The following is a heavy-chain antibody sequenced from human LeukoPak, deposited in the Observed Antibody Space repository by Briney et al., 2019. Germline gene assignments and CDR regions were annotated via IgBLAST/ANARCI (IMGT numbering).Heavy chain of an antibody. J-gene: IGHJ6*02. V-gene: IGHV1-69*04. D-gene: IGHD1-1*01. CDR1: GGTFSSYT. CDR3: ARDGAQLERPPDDPHYYYGMDV. CDR2: IIPILGIA. Sequence: HRASVKVSCKASGGTFSSYTISWVRQAPGQGLEWMGRIIPILGIANYAQKFQGRVTITADKSTSTAYMELSSLRSEDTAVYYCARDGAQLERPPDDPHYYYGMDVWGQGTTVTVSS.